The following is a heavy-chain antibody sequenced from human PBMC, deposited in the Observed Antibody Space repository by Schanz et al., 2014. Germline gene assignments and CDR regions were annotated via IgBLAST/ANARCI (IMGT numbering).Heavy chain of an antibody. CDR3: AKQHIVRGVIYLNWFDS. V-gene: IGHV3-23*04. J-gene: IGHJ5*01. Sequence: EAHLVESGGGLVKPGGSLTLSCAASRFTVTNAWMSWVRQAPGKGLEWLSVISASGGGSTYYADSVKGRFTISRDNSKNTVHLQMNSLRAEDTAVYYCAKQHIVRGVIYLNWFDSWGQGTLXTVSS. CDR2: ISASGGGST. CDR1: RFTVTNAW. D-gene: IGHD3-10*01.